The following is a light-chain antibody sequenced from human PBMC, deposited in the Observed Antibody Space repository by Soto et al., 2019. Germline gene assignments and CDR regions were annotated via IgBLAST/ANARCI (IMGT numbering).Light chain of an antibody. Sequence: AIRMTQSPSSFSASTRDRVTITCRASQGISSCLAWYQQKPGKAPNLLIYAASTLQSGVPSRFSGSGSGTDFTLTISSLEPEDFAVYYCQQRKTFGQGTKVDIK. V-gene: IGKV1-8*01. CDR2: AAS. J-gene: IGKJ1*01. CDR1: QGISSC. CDR3: QQRKT.